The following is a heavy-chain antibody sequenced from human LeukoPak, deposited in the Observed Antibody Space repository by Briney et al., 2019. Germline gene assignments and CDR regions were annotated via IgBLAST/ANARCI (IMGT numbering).Heavy chain of an antibody. J-gene: IGHJ6*03. V-gene: IGHV4-4*07. CDR2: IYTSGST. CDR3: ARGTDLSMVRGVISYYYYYMDV. CDR1: GGSISSYY. D-gene: IGHD3-10*01. Sequence: SETLSLTCTVSGGSISSYYWSWIRQPAGKGLEWIGRIYTSGSTNYNPSLKSRVTMSVDTSKNQFSLKLSSVTAADTAVYYCARGTDLSMVRGVISYYYYYMDVWGKGTTVTVSS.